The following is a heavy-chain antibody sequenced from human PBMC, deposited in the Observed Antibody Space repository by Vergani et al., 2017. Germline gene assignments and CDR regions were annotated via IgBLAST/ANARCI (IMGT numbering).Heavy chain of an antibody. Sequence: EVQLVESGGGLVPPGRSLRLSCAASGFSLGDYAMSWVRQAPGKGLEWVALIRNKAYGGTTEYAASVKGRFTISRDDSKRLAYLQLSGLKTEDTAVYFCSRGRAYSFGYSGYWGQGHLVTGSS. CDR1: GFSLGDYA. J-gene: IGHJ4*02. CDR2: IRNKAYGGTT. V-gene: IGHV3-49*04. CDR3: SRGRAYSFGYSGY. D-gene: IGHD4-11*01.